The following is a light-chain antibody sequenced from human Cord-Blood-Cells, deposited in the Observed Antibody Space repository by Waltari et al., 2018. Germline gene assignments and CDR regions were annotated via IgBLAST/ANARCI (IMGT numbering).Light chain of an antibody. CDR1: QSISSW. CDR2: KAS. J-gene: IGKJ1*01. CDR3: QQYNSYWT. Sequence: DIQMTQSPSTLSASVGDRVTITCRASQSISSWLAWYQQKPGKAPKLLIYKASSLESGVPSRVSGSGSGTEFTLTISSLQPDGFATYYCQQYNSYWTFGQGTKVEIK. V-gene: IGKV1-5*03.